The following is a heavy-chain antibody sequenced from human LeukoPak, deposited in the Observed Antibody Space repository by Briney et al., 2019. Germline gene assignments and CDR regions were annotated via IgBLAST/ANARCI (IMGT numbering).Heavy chain of an antibody. Sequence: PGGSLRLSCAASGFTVSTNYLSWVRQAPGKGLEWVSVIYAGGAAYYADYVKGRFTISRDTSNNTLILQMHGLGVDDTAVYYCARSTSYHFDSWGQGTLVTVSS. V-gene: IGHV3-53*05. CDR3: ARSTSYHFDS. CDR2: IYAGGAA. J-gene: IGHJ4*02. D-gene: IGHD2-2*01. CDR1: GFTVSTNY.